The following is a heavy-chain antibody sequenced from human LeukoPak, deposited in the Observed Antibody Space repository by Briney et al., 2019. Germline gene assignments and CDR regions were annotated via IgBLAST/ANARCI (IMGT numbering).Heavy chain of an antibody. CDR1: GFSFSNYW. CDR2: IKTDGSET. V-gene: IGHV3-7*01. Sequence: GGSLRLSCAASGFSFSNYWMGWVRQAPGKGLACVANIKTDGSETYYVDSAKGRFTISRDNAKNSLFLQMNSLRAEDTAVYYCAKDRDTVPGVWGQGTTVTVSS. CDR3: AKDRDTVPGV. D-gene: IGHD5-18*01. J-gene: IGHJ6*02.